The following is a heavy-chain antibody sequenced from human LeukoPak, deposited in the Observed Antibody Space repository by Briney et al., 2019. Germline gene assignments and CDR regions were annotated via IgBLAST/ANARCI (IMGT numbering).Heavy chain of an antibody. D-gene: IGHD3-10*01. V-gene: IGHV3-30-3*01. Sequence: PGGSLRLSCAASGFTFSSYAMHWVRQAPGKGLEWVAVISYDGSNKYYADSVKGRFTISRDNAKNSLYLQMNSLRAEDTAVYYCARGDAPALLWFGETGVDYWGQGTLVTVSS. J-gene: IGHJ4*02. CDR3: ARGDAPALLWFGETGVDY. CDR1: GFTFSSYA. CDR2: ISYDGSNK.